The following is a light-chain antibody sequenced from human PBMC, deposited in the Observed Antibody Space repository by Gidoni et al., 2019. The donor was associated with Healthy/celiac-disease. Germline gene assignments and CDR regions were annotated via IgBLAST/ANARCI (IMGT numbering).Light chain of an antibody. CDR2: WAS. V-gene: IGKV4-1*01. CDR3: QQYYDSPRT. CDR1: QTVLYRSDNRNY. Sequence: DIVMTQSPDSLAVSLGERATINCKSSQTVLYRSDNRNYLAWYQQKPGQSPKLLIYWASTRASGVPDRFSGRGSGTDFTLTIRTLQAEDAAVYFCQQYYDSPRTFGQGTKVEIK. J-gene: IGKJ1*01.